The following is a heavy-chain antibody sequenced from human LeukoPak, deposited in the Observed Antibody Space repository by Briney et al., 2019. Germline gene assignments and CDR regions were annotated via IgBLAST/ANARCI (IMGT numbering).Heavy chain of an antibody. CDR2: INSNIRST. Sequence: GGSLRLSCAASGFTFSNYAMNWVRQAPGKGLEWVSSINSNIRSTYYADSVKGRFTISRDNAKNSLHLQMDSLRAEDTAVYYCTRALSSDNWFASHWGQGTLVTVSS. CDR3: TRALSSDNWFASH. CDR1: GFTFSNYA. D-gene: IGHD1-1*01. V-gene: IGHV3-21*01. J-gene: IGHJ4*02.